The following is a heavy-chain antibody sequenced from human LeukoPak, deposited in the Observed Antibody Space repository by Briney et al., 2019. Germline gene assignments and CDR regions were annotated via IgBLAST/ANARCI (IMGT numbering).Heavy chain of an antibody. D-gene: IGHD5-12*01. V-gene: IGHV4-59*01. CDR3: ARVGYSGYDEEGDY. Sequence: SETLSLTCTVSGGSISSYYLSWVRQPPGQGLEWIGYIYYSVSTTYNPSLQRRVAISVDTSKNQFSLKLSSVAAADPAVYYCARVGYSGYDEEGDYWGQGTLVTVSS. CDR1: GGSISSYY. CDR2: IYYSVST. J-gene: IGHJ4*02.